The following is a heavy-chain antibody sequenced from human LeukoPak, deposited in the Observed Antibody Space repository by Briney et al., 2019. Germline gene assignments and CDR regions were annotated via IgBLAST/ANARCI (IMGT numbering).Heavy chain of an antibody. CDR2: ISSEGSSI. CDR3: ARDRPMTHCFDY. D-gene: IGHD3-22*01. Sequence: GGSLRLSCAASGFTFSSYWMHWVRQAPGKGLVWVSRISSEGSSISYADSVKGRFTISRDNAKNTLYLQMNSLRAEDTAVYYCARDRPMTHCFDYWGQGTLVTVSS. CDR1: GFTFSSYW. V-gene: IGHV3-74*01. J-gene: IGHJ4*01.